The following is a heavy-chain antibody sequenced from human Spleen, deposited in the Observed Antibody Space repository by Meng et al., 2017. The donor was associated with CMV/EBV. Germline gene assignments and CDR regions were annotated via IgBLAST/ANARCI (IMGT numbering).Heavy chain of an antibody. V-gene: IGHV4-59*01. D-gene: IGHD5-12*01. J-gene: IGHJ6*02. Sequence: ESLKISCTVSGGSISSYYWSWLRQPPGKGLEWIGYIFYTGSTNYNPSLKSRVSISVDSSKNQFSLKLNSVTAADTALYYCARDVPRHFGYVYYGMDVWGQGTTVTVSS. CDR2: IFYTGST. CDR3: ARDVPRHFGYVYYGMDV. CDR1: GGSISSYY.